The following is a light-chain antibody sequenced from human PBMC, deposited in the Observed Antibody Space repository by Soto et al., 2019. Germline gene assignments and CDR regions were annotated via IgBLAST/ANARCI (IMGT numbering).Light chain of an antibody. CDR2: EVN. J-gene: IGLJ2*01. CDR1: SSDVGGYKY. V-gene: IGLV2-8*01. CDR3: SSYAGSNNLL. Sequence: QSVLTQPPSASGSPGQSVTISCTGTSSDVGGYKYVSWYQQHPDKAPKLMIYEVNKRPSGVPDRFSGSKSGNTASLTVSYLQADDEADYYCSSYAGSNNLLFGGGTKVTVL.